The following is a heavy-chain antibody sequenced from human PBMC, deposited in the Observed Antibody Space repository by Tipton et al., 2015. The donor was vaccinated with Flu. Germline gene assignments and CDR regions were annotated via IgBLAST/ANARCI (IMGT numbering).Heavy chain of an antibody. CDR1: GGSISSSSYY. J-gene: IGHJ3*02. CDR2: IYYSGST. V-gene: IGHV4-39*01. CDR3: ASPPHPLITMVRGAPWVDAFDI. Sequence: TLSLTCTVSGGSISSSSYYWGWIRQPPGKGLEWIGSIYYSGSTYYNPSLKSRVTISVDTSKNQFSLKLSSVTAADTAVYYCASPPHPLITMVRGAPWVDAFDIWGQGTMVTVSS. D-gene: IGHD3-10*01.